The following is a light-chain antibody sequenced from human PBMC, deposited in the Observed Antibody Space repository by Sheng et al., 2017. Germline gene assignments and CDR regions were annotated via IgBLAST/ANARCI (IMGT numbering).Light chain of an antibody. J-gene: IGKJ5*01. V-gene: IGKV3D-20*02. CDR2: GAS. CDR1: QSVPNKY. CDR3: QQRNNWPPSIT. Sequence: IVLTQSPGTLSLSPGERATLSCRASQSVPNKYLAWYQQSPGRAPRLLVSGASNRAIGIPDRFSGSGSGTDFTLTISSLEPEDFAVYYCQQRNNWPPSITFGQGTRLEIK.